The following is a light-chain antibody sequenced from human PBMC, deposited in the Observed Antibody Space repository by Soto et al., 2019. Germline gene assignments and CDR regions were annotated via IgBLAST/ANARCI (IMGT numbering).Light chain of an antibody. CDR3: QHRSNWPA. Sequence: EIVLTQSPATMSLSPGERAILSCRTSQSVSRNLAWYQQKPGQAPRLLIYDASQRATGIAARFSGSGSGTDFTLTISSLEPEDFALYYCQHRSNWPAFGGGTKVDIK. J-gene: IGKJ4*01. CDR2: DAS. V-gene: IGKV3-11*01. CDR1: QSVSRN.